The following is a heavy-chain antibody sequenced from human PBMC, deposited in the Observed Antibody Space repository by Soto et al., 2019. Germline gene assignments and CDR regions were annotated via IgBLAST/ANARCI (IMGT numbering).Heavy chain of an antibody. CDR3: ARDSAVGSSTRGLEY. V-gene: IGHV4-59*01. CDR2: ISNTGNT. D-gene: IGHD2-2*01. CDR1: GGSISGYY. J-gene: IGHJ4*02. Sequence: VQLQESGPRLVRPSETLSLSCTVSGGSISGYYWNWIRQPPGRGLEWIGYISNTGNTNYNPSLKSRVSISVDTSKNQVSLNLRAVTAEDTALYYCARDSAVGSSTRGLEYWGQGTLVTVSS.